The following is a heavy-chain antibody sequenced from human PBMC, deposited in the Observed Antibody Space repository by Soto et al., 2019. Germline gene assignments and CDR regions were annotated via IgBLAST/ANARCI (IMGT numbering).Heavy chain of an antibody. CDR3: ARLASGWQYYYFDF. CDR2: INHSGST. D-gene: IGHD6-19*01. CDR1: GGSFSPYF. Sequence: QVQLQQWGAGLLKPSETLSLPCAVYGGSFSPYFWSWIRQPPGKGLEWIGEINHSGSTNYNPSLTRRATLSVDTSKNQVSLKLTSVTAADTAVYYCARLASGWQYYYFDFWGRGTPVTVSS. V-gene: IGHV4-34*01. J-gene: IGHJ2*01.